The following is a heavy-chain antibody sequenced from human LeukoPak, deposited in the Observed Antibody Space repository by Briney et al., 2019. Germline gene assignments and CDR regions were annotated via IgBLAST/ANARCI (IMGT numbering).Heavy chain of an antibody. CDR2: ISAYNGNT. CDR3: ARDQVYCSSTSRYFDY. CDR1: GYTFTSYG. Sequence: ASVKVSCKASGYTFTSYGISWVRQAPGQGLEWMGWISAYNGNTNYAQKLQGRVTMTTDTSTSTDYMELRSLRSDDTAVYYCARDQVYCSSTSRYFDYWGQGTLVTVSS. D-gene: IGHD2-2*01. V-gene: IGHV1-18*01. J-gene: IGHJ4*02.